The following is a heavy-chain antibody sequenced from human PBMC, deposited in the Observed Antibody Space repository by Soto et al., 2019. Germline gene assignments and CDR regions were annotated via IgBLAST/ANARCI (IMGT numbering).Heavy chain of an antibody. V-gene: IGHV1-2*02. J-gene: IGHJ5*02. CDR1: GFSFTGYY. Sequence: GASVEVSSKASGFSFTGYYIHWLREAPGQVLVWMGWINSHSGGTEYAQKFQGRVTSTRDTSIATAYLTLHSLTSGDTALYSCAKDLTRQLAYWLDPWGQGHQVAFSS. CDR2: INSHSGGT. D-gene: IGHD6-6*01. CDR3: AKDLTRQLAYWLDP.